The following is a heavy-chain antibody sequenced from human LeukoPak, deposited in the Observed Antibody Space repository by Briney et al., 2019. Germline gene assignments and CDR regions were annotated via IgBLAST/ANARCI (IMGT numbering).Heavy chain of an antibody. D-gene: IGHD3-10*01. CDR3: ARDPRRGGFDY. CDR2: INPNSGGT. Sequence: ASVKVSYKASVYTFTGYYMHWVRQAPGQGLEWMGWINPNSGGTNYAQKFQGRVTMTRDTSISTAYMELSRLRSDDAAVYYCARDPRRGGFDYWGQGTLVTVSS. J-gene: IGHJ4*02. V-gene: IGHV1-2*02. CDR1: VYTFTGYY.